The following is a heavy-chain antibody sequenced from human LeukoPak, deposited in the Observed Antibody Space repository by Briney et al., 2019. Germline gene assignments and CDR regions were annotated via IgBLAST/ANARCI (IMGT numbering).Heavy chain of an antibody. V-gene: IGHV4-34*01. D-gene: IGHD3-22*01. CDR2: IYYSGST. J-gene: IGHJ4*02. CDR3: ARGGEYYDSSGYYYEGFDY. CDR1: GGSFSGYY. Sequence: SETLSLTCAVYGGSFSGYYWGWIRQPPGKGLEWIGSIYYSGSTYYNPSLKSRVTISVDTSKNQFSLKLSSVTAADTAVYYCARGGEYYDSSGYYYEGFDYWGQGTLVTVSS.